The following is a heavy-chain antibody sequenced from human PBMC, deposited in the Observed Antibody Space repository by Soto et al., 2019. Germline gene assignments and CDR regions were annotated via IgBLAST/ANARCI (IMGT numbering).Heavy chain of an antibody. V-gene: IGHV1-69*02. CDR2: IIPILGIA. Sequence: QVQLVQSGAEVKKPGSSVKASCKASGGTFSSYTISWVRQAPGQGLEWMGRIIPILGIANYAQKFQGRVTITADKYTSTAYMELSSLRSEDTAVYYCAARSAIPTSDYWGQGTLVTVSS. CDR1: GGTFSSYT. J-gene: IGHJ4*02. D-gene: IGHD2-15*01. CDR3: AARSAIPTSDY.